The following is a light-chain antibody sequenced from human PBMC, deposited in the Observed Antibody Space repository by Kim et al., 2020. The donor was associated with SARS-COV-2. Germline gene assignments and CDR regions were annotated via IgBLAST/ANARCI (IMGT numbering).Light chain of an antibody. J-gene: IGKJ1*01. CDR3: QQYDVHPET. Sequence: ASVEDRVNISCRASQNIHIWLAWFQQKPGKAPRVLMYKASTLESGVPSRFSGSGSGTEFTLTINSLQPDDSATYYCQQYDVHPETFGQGTKVDIK. CDR2: KAS. V-gene: IGKV1-5*03. CDR1: QNIHIW.